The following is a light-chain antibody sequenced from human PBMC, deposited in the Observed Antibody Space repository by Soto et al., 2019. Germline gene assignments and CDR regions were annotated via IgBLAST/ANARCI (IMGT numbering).Light chain of an antibody. V-gene: IGKV3-15*01. CDR2: GAS. Sequence: EIVMTQSPATLSVSPGERATLSCRASQSVSSNLAWYQQKPGQAPRPLIYGASTRATGIPARFSGSGSGTEFTLTISSLQSEDFEVYYCQQYNNWPPTFGQGTRLKIK. CDR3: QQYNNWPPT. J-gene: IGKJ5*01. CDR1: QSVSSN.